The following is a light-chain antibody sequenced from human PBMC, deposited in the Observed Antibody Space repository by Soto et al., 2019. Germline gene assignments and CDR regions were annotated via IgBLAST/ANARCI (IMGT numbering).Light chain of an antibody. Sequence: QSVLTQPASVSGSPGQSITISCTGTSSDVGGYNYVSWYQQHPGKAPKLMIYEVSNRTSGVSNRFSGSKSGNTASLTISGLQAEDEADYYCSSYTSSSTLVVFVGGNKVTVL. CDR1: SSDVGGYNY. CDR3: SSYTSSSTLVV. J-gene: IGLJ2*01. CDR2: EVS. V-gene: IGLV2-14*01.